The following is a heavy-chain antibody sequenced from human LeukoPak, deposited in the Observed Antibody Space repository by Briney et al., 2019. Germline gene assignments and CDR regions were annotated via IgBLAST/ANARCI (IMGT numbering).Heavy chain of an antibody. D-gene: IGHD2-2*01. CDR3: AREYQLLMTN. CDR2: ISAYNGNT. Sequence: GASVKVSCKASGYTFTSYGISWVRQAPGQGLEWMGWISAYNGNTNYAQKLQGRVTITRNTSITTAYMELSSLRSEDTAVYYCAREYQLLMTNWGQGTLVTVSS. CDR1: GYTFTSYG. J-gene: IGHJ4*02. V-gene: IGHV1-18*01.